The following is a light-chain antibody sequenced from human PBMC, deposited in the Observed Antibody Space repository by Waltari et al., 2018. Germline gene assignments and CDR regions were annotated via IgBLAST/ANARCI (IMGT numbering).Light chain of an antibody. V-gene: IGKV3-15*01. Sequence: EIVMTQSPATLSVSPGEGVTLSCRASRSVTNMLAWYQQKPGQAPRLLMYDASTRPAGIPARFSGSESGTEFTLTINSLQSEDFAVYFCQQYYNWPLTFGPGTKVDIK. J-gene: IGKJ3*01. CDR2: DAS. CDR1: RSVTNM. CDR3: QQYYNWPLT.